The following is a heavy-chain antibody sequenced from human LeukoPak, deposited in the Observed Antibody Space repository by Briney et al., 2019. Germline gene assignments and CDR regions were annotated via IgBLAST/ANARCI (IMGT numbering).Heavy chain of an antibody. CDR2: INPSGGSA. J-gene: IGHJ4*02. CDR1: GYTFTSYY. CDR3: ARVQVPYYYGSGSYWNYFDY. Sequence: ASVKVSCKASGYTFTSYYMHWVRQAPGQGLEWMGIINPSGGSASYAQKFQGWVTMTRDTSISTAYMELGRLRSDDTAVYYCARVQVPYYYGSGSYWNYFDYWGQGTLVTVSS. V-gene: IGHV1-46*01. D-gene: IGHD3-10*01.